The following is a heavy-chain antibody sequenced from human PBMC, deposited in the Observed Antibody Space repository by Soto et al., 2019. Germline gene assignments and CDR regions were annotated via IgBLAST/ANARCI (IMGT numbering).Heavy chain of an antibody. J-gene: IGHJ3*02. V-gene: IGHV4-39*01. CDR2: IYYSGST. CDR1: GGSISSSSYY. CDR3: ARHVVTISQRNAFDI. Sequence: LSLTCTVSGGSISSSSYYWGWIRQPPGKGLEWIGSIYYSGSTYYNPSLKSRVTISVDTSKNQFSLKLSSVTAADTAVYYGARHVVTISQRNAFDIWGQGKMVTVSS. D-gene: IGHD3-9*01.